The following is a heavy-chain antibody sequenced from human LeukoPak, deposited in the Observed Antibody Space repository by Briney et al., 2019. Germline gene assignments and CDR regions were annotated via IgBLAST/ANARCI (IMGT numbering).Heavy chain of an antibody. CDR2: INHSGST. CDR3: ARGGGGATTDY. D-gene: IGHD1-26*01. V-gene: IGHV4-34*01. J-gene: IGHJ4*02. Sequence: SETLSLTRAVYGGSFSGYYWSWIRQPPGKGLEWIGEINHSGSTNYNPSLKSRVTISVDTSKNQFSLKLSSVTAADTAVYYCARGGGGATTDYWGQGTLVTVSS. CDR1: GGSFSGYY.